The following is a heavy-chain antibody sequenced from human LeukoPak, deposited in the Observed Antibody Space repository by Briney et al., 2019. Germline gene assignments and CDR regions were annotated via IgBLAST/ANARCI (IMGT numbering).Heavy chain of an antibody. CDR1: GFTFSSHW. CDR3: AREGAGTTDY. CDR2: INQDGSEK. J-gene: IGHJ4*02. D-gene: IGHD1-1*01. V-gene: IGHV3-7*01. Sequence: GGSLRLSCAASGFTFSSHWMSWVRQAPGKGLEWVANINQDGSEKYYVDSVKGRFTISRDNAKNSLYLQMNSLRAEDTAVYYCAREGAGTTDYWGRGTLVTVSS.